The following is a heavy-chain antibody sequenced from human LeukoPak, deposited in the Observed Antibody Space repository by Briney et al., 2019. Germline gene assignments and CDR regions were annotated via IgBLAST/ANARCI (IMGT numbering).Heavy chain of an antibody. Sequence: SETLSLTCTVSGYSISSGYYWGWIRQPPGKGLEWIGRIYHSGRTYYDPSLKSRVTISVDTSKNQFSLKLSSVTAADTAVYYCAREFQGPDCSSSSCYLGGGNFGYWGQGTLVTVSS. J-gene: IGHJ4*02. CDR3: AREFQGPDCSSSSCYLGGGNFGY. CDR2: IYHSGRT. D-gene: IGHD2-2*01. V-gene: IGHV4-38-2*02. CDR1: GYSISSGYY.